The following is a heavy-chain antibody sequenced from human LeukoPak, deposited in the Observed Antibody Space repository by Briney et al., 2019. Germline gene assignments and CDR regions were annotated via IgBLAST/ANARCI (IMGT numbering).Heavy chain of an antibody. CDR2: IKQDGSEK. CDR3: ARGWNYAFRFDS. Sequence: GSLRLSCAASGFTFSSHWMSWVRQAPGKGLEWVANIKQDGSEKYYVNSVKGRFTISRDNAKNLVYLQMNSLGAEDTALYYCARGWNYAFRFDSWGQGTLVTVSS. CDR1: GFTFSSHW. D-gene: IGHD1-7*01. V-gene: IGHV3-7*01. J-gene: IGHJ4*02.